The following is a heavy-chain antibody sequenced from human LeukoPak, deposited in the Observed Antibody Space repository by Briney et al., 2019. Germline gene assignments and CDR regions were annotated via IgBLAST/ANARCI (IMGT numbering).Heavy chain of an antibody. CDR3: ARHAYNYASSFDY. D-gene: IGHD3-22*01. Sequence: SETLSLTCTVSGGSISSHYWSWIRQPPGKGPEWIAYTHYSGNTKYNPSLKSRVTISLDTSKNQFSLKLSSMTAADTAVYFCARHAYNYASSFDYSGQGTLVTVSS. CDR2: THYSGNT. CDR1: GGSISSHY. V-gene: IGHV4-59*08. J-gene: IGHJ4*02.